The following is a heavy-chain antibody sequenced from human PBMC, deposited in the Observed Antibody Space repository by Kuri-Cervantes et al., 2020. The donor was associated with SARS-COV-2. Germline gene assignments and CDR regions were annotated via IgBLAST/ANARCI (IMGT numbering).Heavy chain of an antibody. Sequence: GGSLRLSCKGSGYSFTSYWIGWVRQMPGKGLEWMGIIYPGDSDTRYSPSFQGQVTISADKSISTAYLQWSSLKASDTAMYYCARWEIRFLGSWFDPRGQGTLVTVSS. J-gene: IGHJ5*02. V-gene: IGHV5-51*01. D-gene: IGHD3-3*01. CDR1: GYSFTSYW. CDR3: ARWEIRFLGSWFDP. CDR2: IYPGDSDT.